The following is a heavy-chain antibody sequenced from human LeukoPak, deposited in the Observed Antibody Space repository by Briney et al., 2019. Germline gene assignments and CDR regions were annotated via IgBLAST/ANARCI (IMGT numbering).Heavy chain of an antibody. J-gene: IGHJ5*02. CDR2: IIPILGIA. CDR1: GGTFSSYA. V-gene: IGHV1-69*04. CDR3: ARDSIVLMVYAMPNWFDP. D-gene: IGHD2-8*01. Sequence: SVKVSCKASGGTFSSYAISWVRQAPGQGLEWMGRIIPILGIANYAQKFQGRVTITADKSTSTAYMELSSLRSDDTAVYYCARDSIVLMVYAMPNWFDPWGQGTLVTVSS.